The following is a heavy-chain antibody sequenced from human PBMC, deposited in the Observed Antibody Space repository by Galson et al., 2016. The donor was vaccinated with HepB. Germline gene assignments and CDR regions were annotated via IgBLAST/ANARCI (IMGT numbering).Heavy chain of an antibody. CDR1: GFAFSSHG. V-gene: IGHV3-30*18. CDR2: ISYDGTRK. CDR3: VKEHEDSAENYESPLGY. Sequence: SLRLSCAASGFAFSSHGITWVRQAPGKGLEWVAIISYDGTRKYYSDSVKGRFSISRDNSKNMLYLQMNNLRPEDTAVYYCVKEHEDSAENYESPLGYWGQGTLGPVSS. D-gene: IGHD3-3*01. J-gene: IGHJ4*02.